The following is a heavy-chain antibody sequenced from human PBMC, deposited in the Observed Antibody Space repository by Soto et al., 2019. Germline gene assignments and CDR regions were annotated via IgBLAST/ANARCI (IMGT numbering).Heavy chain of an antibody. J-gene: IGHJ4*02. V-gene: IGHV3-23*01. CDR1: GFTFSSYA. CDR3: AKDLLYYYGSGSYYFDY. Sequence: GGSLRLSCAASGFTFSSYAMSWVRQAPGKGLEWVSAISGSGGSTYYADSVKGRFTISRDNSKNTLYLQMNSLRAEDTAVYYCAKDLLYYYGSGSYYFDYWGQGTLVTVSS. D-gene: IGHD3-10*01. CDR2: ISGSGGST.